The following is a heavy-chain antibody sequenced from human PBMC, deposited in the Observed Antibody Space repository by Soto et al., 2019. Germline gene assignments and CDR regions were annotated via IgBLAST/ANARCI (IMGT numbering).Heavy chain of an antibody. V-gene: IGHV3-21*01. J-gene: IGHJ4*02. CDR3: ARVPIKWCSGGSCMYYFDY. Sequence: PGGSLRLSCAASGFTFSSYSMNWVRQAPGKGLEWVSSISSSSSYIYYADSVKGRFTISRDNAENSLYLQMNSLRAEDTAVYYCARVPIKWCSGGSCMYYFDYWGQGTLVTVSS. CDR2: ISSSSSYI. CDR1: GFTFSSYS. D-gene: IGHD2-15*01.